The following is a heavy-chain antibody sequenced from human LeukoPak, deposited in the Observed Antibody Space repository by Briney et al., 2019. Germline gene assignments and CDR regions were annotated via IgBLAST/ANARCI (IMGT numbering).Heavy chain of an antibody. CDR1: GGSISSGGYY. CDR3: ARALKMITFGGVYFDY. V-gene: IGHV4-31*03. J-gene: IGHJ4*02. CDR2: IYYSGST. D-gene: IGHD3-16*01. Sequence: SQTLSLTCTVSGGSISSGGYYWSWIRQHPGKGLGWIGYIYYSGSTYYNPSLKSRVTISVDTSKNQFSLKLSSVTAADTAVYYCARALKMITFGGVYFDYWGQGTLVTVSS.